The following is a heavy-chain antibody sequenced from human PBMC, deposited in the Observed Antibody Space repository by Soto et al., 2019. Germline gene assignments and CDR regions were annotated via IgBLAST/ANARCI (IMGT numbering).Heavy chain of an antibody. Sequence: GGSLRLSCEASGFTFSNYAMSWVRQAPGKGLEWVSGISGSGRDTYYADSVKGRLTISRDTAKNTLFLQMNSLRAEDAASYYWAQERSEEGGTCFEFWGHGNRVTASS. V-gene: IGHV3-23*01. D-gene: IGHD2-15*01. J-gene: IGHJ4*01. CDR3: AQERSEEGGTCFEF. CDR2: ISGSGRDT. CDR1: GFTFSNYA.